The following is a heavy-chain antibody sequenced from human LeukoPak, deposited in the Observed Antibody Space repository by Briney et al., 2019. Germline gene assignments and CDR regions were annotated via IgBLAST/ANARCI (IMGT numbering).Heavy chain of an antibody. CDR3: ATEGGTPYYYDSSGSKADFDY. V-gene: IGHV3-33*01. D-gene: IGHD3-22*01. J-gene: IGHJ4*02. CDR2: IWYDGSNK. CDR1: GFTISSYG. Sequence: AGGSLRLSCAASGFTISSYGMHWVRQPPGKGLEWVAVIWYDGSNKYYADSVKGRFTISRDNSKNTLYLQMNSLRAEDTAVYYCATEGGTPYYYDSSGSKADFDYWGQGTLVTVSS.